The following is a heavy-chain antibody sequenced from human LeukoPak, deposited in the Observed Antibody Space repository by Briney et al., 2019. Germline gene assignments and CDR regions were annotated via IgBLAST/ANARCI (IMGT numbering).Heavy chain of an antibody. CDR1: GGSISSYY. J-gene: IGHJ5*02. Sequence: SETLSLTCTVSGGSISSYYWSWIRQPPGKGLEWIGYIYYSGSTNYNPSLKSRVTISVDTSKSQFSLKLSSVTAADTAVYYCARQLGYCSSTSCFNWFDPWGQGTLVTVSS. D-gene: IGHD2-2*01. V-gene: IGHV4-59*08. CDR2: IYYSGST. CDR3: ARQLGYCSSTSCFNWFDP.